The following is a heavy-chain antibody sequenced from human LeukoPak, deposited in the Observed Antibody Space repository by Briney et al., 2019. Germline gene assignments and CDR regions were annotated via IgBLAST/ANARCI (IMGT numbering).Heavy chain of an antibody. V-gene: IGHV5-51*01. J-gene: IGHJ4*02. CDR2: IHSADSNT. D-gene: IGHD4-17*01. Sequence: GESLKISCKDSGYSFTNYWIGWVRQMPGKGLEWMGIIHSADSNTKYSPFFQGQVTISADKSISTAYLQWSGLKASDTAMYYCAGARHGDYRWDYWGQGTLVTVSS. CDR1: GYSFTNYW. CDR3: AGARHGDYRWDY.